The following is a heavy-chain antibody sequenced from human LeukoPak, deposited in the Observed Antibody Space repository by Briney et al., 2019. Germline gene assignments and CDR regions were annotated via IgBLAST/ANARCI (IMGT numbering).Heavy chain of an antibody. CDR1: GYSISSGYY. V-gene: IGHV4-38-2*01. CDR3: ASPVSDYYGDYEDY. D-gene: IGHD4-17*01. Sequence: SETLSLTCAVSGYSISSGYYWGWIRQPPGKGLEWIGSIYHSGSTYYNPSLKSRVTISEDTSKNQFSLKLSSVTAADTAVYYCASPVSDYYGDYEDYWGQGTLVTVSS. CDR2: IYHSGST. J-gene: IGHJ4*02.